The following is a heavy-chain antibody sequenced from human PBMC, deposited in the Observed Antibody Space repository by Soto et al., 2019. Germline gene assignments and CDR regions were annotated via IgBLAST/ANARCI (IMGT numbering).Heavy chain of an antibody. D-gene: IGHD2-15*01. J-gene: IGHJ6*03. V-gene: IGHV1-2*04. CDR1: GYTFTGYY. CDR3: ARDLVGVDGGHYYYYYYMDV. Sequence: GASVKVSCKASGYTFTGYYMQWVRQAPGQGLEWMGWINPNSGGTNYAQKFQGWVTMNRDTSISKAYMELSRLRSDDTAVYYCARDLVGVDGGHYYYYYYMDVWGKGTTVTVSS. CDR2: INPNSGGT.